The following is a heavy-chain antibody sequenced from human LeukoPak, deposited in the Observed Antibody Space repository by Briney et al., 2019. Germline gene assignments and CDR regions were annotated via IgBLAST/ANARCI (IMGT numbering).Heavy chain of an antibody. CDR2: IYTSGST. D-gene: IGHD6-13*01. J-gene: IGHJ5*02. CDR3: ARDYFLMAAAEHNWFAP. CDR1: GGSISSYY. Sequence: SETLSLTCTVSGGSISSYYWSWIRQPAGKGLEWIGRIYTSGSTNYNPSLKSRVTMSVDTSKNQFSLKLSSVTAADTAVYYCARDYFLMAAAEHNWFAPWGQGTLVTVSS. V-gene: IGHV4-4*07.